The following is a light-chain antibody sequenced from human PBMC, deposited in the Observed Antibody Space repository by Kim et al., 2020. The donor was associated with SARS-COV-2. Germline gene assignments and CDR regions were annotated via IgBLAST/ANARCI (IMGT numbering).Light chain of an antibody. CDR1: KLGDKY. V-gene: IGLV3-1*01. CDR2: QDS. J-gene: IGLJ2*01. CDR3: QAWDSSTAV. Sequence: VSPGQTASITCSGDKLGDKYACWYQQKPGQSPVLVFYQDSKRPSGIPERFSGSNSGNTATLTISGTQAMDEADYYCQAWDSSTAVFGGGTQLTVL.